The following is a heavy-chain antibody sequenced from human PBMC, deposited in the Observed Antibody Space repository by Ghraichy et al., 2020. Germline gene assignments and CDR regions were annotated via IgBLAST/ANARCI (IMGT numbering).Heavy chain of an antibody. CDR3: ARGTIDITIFGVVPLVDY. D-gene: IGHD3-3*01. CDR2: ISSSSSYI. CDR1: GFTFSSYS. J-gene: IGHJ4*02. V-gene: IGHV3-21*01. Sequence: GGSLRLSCAASGFTFSSYSMNWVRQAPGKGLEWVSSISSSSSYIYYADSVKGRFTISRDNAKNSLYLQMNSLRAEDTAVYYCARGTIDITIFGVVPLVDYWGQGTLVTVSS.